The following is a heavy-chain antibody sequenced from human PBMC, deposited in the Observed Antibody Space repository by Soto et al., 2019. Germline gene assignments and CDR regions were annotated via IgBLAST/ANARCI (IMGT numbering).Heavy chain of an antibody. CDR3: AKDTSYNYGLEGLDY. D-gene: IGHD5-18*01. CDR2: ISGSGGST. Sequence: EVQLLESGGGLVQPGGSLRLSCAASGFTFNSYAMSWVRQAPGKGLEWVSLISGSGGSTKYADSVKGRFTISRDSSKNTLYLQMNSLRGEDTAVYYCAKDTSYNYGLEGLDYWGQGTLVTVSS. CDR1: GFTFNSYA. V-gene: IGHV3-23*01. J-gene: IGHJ4*02.